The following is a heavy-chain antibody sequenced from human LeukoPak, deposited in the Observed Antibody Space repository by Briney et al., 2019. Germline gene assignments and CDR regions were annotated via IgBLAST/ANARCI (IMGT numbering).Heavy chain of an antibody. J-gene: IGHJ2*01. V-gene: IGHV3-30*02. CDR2: IRYDGSNK. CDR3: ARSTAMHFDL. CDR1: GFTFSSYG. Sequence: GGSLRLSCAASGFTFSSYGMHWVRQAPGKGLEWVAFIRYDGSNKYYADSVKGRFTISRDNAKNSLYLQLNSLRAEDTAVYYCARSTAMHFDLWGRGTLVTVSS.